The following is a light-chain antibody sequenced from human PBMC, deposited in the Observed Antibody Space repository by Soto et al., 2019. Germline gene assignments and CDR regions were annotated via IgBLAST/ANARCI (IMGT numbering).Light chain of an antibody. J-gene: IGLJ2*01. CDR2: SNN. CDR1: SSNIGSNT. Sequence: QAVVTQPPSASGTPGQRVTISCSGSSSNIGSNTADWHQQLPGTAPKLLIYSNNQRPSGVPDRFSGSKSGTSASLAISGLQSEDEADYYCAAWDDSLNGVVFGGGTKVTVL. V-gene: IGLV1-44*01. CDR3: AAWDDSLNGVV.